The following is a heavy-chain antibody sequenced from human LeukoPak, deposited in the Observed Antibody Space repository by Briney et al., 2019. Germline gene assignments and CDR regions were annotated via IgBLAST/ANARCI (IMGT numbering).Heavy chain of an antibody. CDR3: ARSLLLGTSVDY. V-gene: IGHV3-48*02. J-gene: IGHJ4*02. D-gene: IGHD3-22*01. Sequence: PGGSLRLSCAASGFAFSSFSMNWVRQAPGKGLEWVSHISGSSSTIYYADSVKGRFTISRDNAKNSPYLQMNSLRDEDTAVYYCARSLLLGTSVDYWGQGTLVTVSS. CDR1: GFAFSSFS. CDR2: ISGSSSTI.